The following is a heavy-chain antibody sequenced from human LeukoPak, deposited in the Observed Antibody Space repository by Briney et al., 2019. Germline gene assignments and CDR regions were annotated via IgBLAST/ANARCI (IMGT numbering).Heavy chain of an antibody. D-gene: IGHD5-18*01. Sequence: PGGSLRLSCAASGFTFSDHYMSWIRQAPGKGLEWVSYISSSGSTIYYADSVKGRFTISRDNAKNSLYLQMNSLRAEDTALYYCAKAKGTAMVWGAFDIWGQGTMVTVSS. CDR3: AKAKGTAMVWGAFDI. CDR1: GFTFSDHY. J-gene: IGHJ3*02. V-gene: IGHV3-11*01. CDR2: ISSSGSTI.